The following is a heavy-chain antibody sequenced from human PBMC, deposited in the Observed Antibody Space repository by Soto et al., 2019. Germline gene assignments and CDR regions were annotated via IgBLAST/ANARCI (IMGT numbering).Heavy chain of an antibody. J-gene: IGHJ4*02. CDR1: GFTFSSYA. V-gene: IGHV3-23*01. Sequence: VGSLRLSCAASGFTFSSYAMSWVRQAPGKGLEWVSAISGSGGSTYYADSVKGRFTISRDNSKNTLYLQMNSLRAEDTAVYYCAKVSQLRFLEWSLTYYFDYWGQGTLVTVSS. D-gene: IGHD3-3*01. CDR3: AKVSQLRFLEWSLTYYFDY. CDR2: ISGSGGST.